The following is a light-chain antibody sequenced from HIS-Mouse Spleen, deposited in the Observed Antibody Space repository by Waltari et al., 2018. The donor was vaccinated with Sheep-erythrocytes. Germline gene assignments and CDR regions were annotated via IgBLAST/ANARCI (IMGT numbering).Light chain of an antibody. Sequence: DIQTTQSPSSLSASVGDRVTITCRASQSISSYLNWYQQKPEKAPKLLIYAASSLQSGVPSRFSGSGSGTDFTLTISSLQPEDFATYSCQQSYSTPPLTFGGGTKVEIK. CDR2: AAS. V-gene: IGKV1-39*01. CDR3: QQSYSTPPLT. J-gene: IGKJ4*01. CDR1: QSISSY.